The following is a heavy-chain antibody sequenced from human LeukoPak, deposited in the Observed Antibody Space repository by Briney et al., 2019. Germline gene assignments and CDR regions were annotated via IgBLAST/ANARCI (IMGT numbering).Heavy chain of an antibody. Sequence: PGGSLRLSCAASGFTFSNYELNWVRQAPGKGLEWVSYISSSGRNIYYADSVKGRFTISRDNAKNSLYLQMNGLRAEDTAVYYCARDLVQLWSKDYWGRGTLVTVSS. V-gene: IGHV3-48*03. CDR2: ISSSGRNI. J-gene: IGHJ4*02. CDR3: ARDLVQLWSKDY. D-gene: IGHD5-18*01. CDR1: GFTFSNYE.